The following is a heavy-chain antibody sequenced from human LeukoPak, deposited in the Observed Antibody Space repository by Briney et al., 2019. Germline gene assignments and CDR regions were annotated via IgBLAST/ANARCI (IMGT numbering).Heavy chain of an antibody. D-gene: IGHD2-21*01. CDR2: ISGDGRDT. V-gene: IGHV3-43*02. Sequence: GSLGLSCAASGFTFDDYAMHWVRQAPGKGLEWVSLISGDGRDTYYGDFVKGRFTISRDNINNSLYLQVNNLRTEDTALYYCAKDRVLAYQDTADSFDICGQGTVVTVSS. CDR3: AKDRVLAYQDTADSFDI. CDR1: GFTFDDYA. J-gene: IGHJ3*02.